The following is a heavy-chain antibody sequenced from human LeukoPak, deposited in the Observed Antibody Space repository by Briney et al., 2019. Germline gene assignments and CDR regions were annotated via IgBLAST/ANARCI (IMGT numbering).Heavy chain of an antibody. CDR2: ISAYNGNT. CDR3: ARDGPKRYSSSSRGYFDY. Sequence: ASVKVSCKASGYTFTSYGISWVRQAPGQGLEWMGWISAYNGNTNYAQKLQGRVTMTTDTSTGTAYMELRSLRSDDTAVYYCARDGPKRYSSSSRGYFDYWGQGTLVTVSS. V-gene: IGHV1-18*01. D-gene: IGHD6-6*01. CDR1: GYTFTSYG. J-gene: IGHJ4*02.